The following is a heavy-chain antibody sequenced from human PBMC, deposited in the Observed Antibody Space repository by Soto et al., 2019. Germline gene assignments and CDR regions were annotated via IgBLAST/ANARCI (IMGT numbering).Heavy chain of an antibody. J-gene: IGHJ4*02. CDR1: GFPFAPST. D-gene: IGHD2-21*01. CDR2: ISVSVGST. CDR3: AKRDVPHSTSNAYVYDQ. Sequence: EVQLLQSGGGLVQPGGSLTLSCGVSGFPFAPSTMSWVRQAPGKGLEWVSTISVSVGSTYSADSVQGRFTVSSDISDNALFLRMTSLTADDTAVYFFAKRDVPHSTSNAYVYDQWGRGVRVTASS. V-gene: IGHV3-23*01.